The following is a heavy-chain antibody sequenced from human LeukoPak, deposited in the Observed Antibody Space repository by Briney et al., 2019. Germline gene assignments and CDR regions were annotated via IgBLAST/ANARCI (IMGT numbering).Heavy chain of an antibody. J-gene: IGHJ3*02. CDR1: GFTFSRYW. D-gene: IGHD6-13*01. CDR2: INQDETEE. CDR3: VRYPREQPGSVAFDI. Sequence: GGSLRLSCEASGFTFSRYWMDWVRQAPGKGLGWVANINQDETEENYLDSVKGRFTISRDNAKNSLYLQMSSLRAEDTAIYYCVRYPREQPGSVAFDIWGQGTMVTVSS. V-gene: IGHV3-7*01.